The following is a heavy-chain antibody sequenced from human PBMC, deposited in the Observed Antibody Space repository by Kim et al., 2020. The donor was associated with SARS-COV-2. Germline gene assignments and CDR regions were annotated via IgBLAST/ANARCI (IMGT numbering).Heavy chain of an antibody. D-gene: IGHD3-10*01. CDR2: IYYSGST. CDR1: GGSISSSSYY. V-gene: IGHV4-39*07. J-gene: IGHJ4*02. CDR3: ASTDGGYFDY. Sequence: SETLSLTCTVSGGSISSSSYYWGWIRQPPGKGLEWIGSIYYSGSTYYNPSLKSRVTISVDTSKNQFSLKPSSVTAADTAVYYCASTDGGYFDYWGQGTLVTVSS.